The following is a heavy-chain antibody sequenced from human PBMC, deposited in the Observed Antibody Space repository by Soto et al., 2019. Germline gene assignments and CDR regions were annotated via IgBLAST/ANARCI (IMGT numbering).Heavy chain of an antibody. J-gene: IGHJ6*02. V-gene: IGHV3-13*01. CDR2: IGTAGDT. CDR1: GFTFSSYD. D-gene: IGHD4-17*01. Sequence: GGSLRLSCAASGFTFSSYDMYWVRQATGKGLEWVSAIGTAGDTYYPGSVKGRFTISRENAKNSLYLQMNSLRAGDTAVYYCARGTVTNYYYYGMDVWGQGTTVTVS. CDR3: ARGTVTNYYYYGMDV.